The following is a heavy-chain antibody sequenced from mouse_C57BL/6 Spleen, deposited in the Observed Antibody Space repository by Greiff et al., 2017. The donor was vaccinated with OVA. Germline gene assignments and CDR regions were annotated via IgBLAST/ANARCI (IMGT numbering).Heavy chain of an antibody. CDR3: ARDGWVYDYDYAMGY. V-gene: IGHV5-16*01. CDR2: INHDGSST. CDR1: GFTFSDYY. J-gene: IGHJ4*01. D-gene: IGHD2-4*01. Sequence: EVQLVESEGGLVQPGSSMKLSCTASGFTFSDYYMAWVRQVPEKGLEWVANINHDGSSTYYHDSLKRRFIISRDNAKNILHLQMSSLKSEDTATYYCARDGWVYDYDYAMGYWGQGTSVTVSS.